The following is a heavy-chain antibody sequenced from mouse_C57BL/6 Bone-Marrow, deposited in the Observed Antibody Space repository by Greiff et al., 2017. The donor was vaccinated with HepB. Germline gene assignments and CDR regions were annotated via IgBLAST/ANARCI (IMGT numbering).Heavy chain of an antibody. Sequence: VQLQQSGPSLVRPSPSLSLTCTATGFSINSACYWFWIRQFPGNKLEYIGYTFYSGITYYNPSLESRTYITRDTSKNQFSLKLSSVTTEDTATDYCAREGAEPRDYYAMDYWGKGTSVTVSS. V-gene: IGHV3-3*01. J-gene: IGHJ4*01. CDR1: GFSINSACY. CDR3: AREGAEPRDYYAMDY. D-gene: IGHD6-1*01. CDR2: TFYSGIT.